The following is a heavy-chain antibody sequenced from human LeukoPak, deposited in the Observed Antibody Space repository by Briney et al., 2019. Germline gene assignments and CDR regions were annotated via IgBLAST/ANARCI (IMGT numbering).Heavy chain of an antibody. CDR1: GYTFTSYG. V-gene: IGHV1-18*01. CDR2: ISAYNGNT. D-gene: IGHD4-23*01. Sequence: ASAKVSCKASGYTFTSYGISWVRQAPGQGLEWMGWISAYNGNTNYAQKLQGRVTMTTDTSTSTAYMELRSLRSDDTAVYYCARGGYGGNSVWWFDPWGQGTLVTVSP. CDR3: ARGGYGGNSVWWFDP. J-gene: IGHJ5*02.